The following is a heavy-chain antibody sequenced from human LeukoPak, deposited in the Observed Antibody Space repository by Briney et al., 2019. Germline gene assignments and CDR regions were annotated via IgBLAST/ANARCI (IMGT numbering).Heavy chain of an antibody. J-gene: IGHJ6*02. CDR2: IYTSGST. CDR3: ARRVRAGTYYYYGMDV. Sequence: MPSETLSLTCTVSGGSISSYYWSWIRQPAGKGLEWIGRIYTSGSTNYNPSLKSRVTISVDTSKNQFSLKLSSVTAADTAVYYCARRVRAGTYYYYGMDVWGQGTTVTVSS. V-gene: IGHV4-4*07. CDR1: GGSISSYY. D-gene: IGHD6-13*01.